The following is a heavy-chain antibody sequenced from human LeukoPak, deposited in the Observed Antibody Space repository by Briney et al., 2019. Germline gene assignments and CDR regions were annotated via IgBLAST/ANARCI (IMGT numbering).Heavy chain of an antibody. D-gene: IGHD5-18*01. CDR2: IYYSGST. CDR1: GGSISSGGYY. Sequence: PSQTLSLTCTVSGGSISSGGYYWSWIRQHPGKGLEWIGYIYYSGSTYYNPSLKSRVTISVDTSKNQISLKLSSVTAADTAVYYCASSIQLWSGFDYWGQGTLVTVSS. CDR3: ASSIQLWSGFDY. V-gene: IGHV4-31*03. J-gene: IGHJ4*02.